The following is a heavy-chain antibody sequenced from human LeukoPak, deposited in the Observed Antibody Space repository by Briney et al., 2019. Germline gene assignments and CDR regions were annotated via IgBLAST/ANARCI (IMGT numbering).Heavy chain of an antibody. V-gene: IGHV4-34*01. CDR3: ARDRGVCFDP. Sequence: SETLSLTCAVYGGSFSGYYWSWIRQPPGKGLEWIGEINHSGSTNYNPSLKSRVTISVDTSKNQFSLNLSSVTAADTAVYYCARDRGVCFDPWGQGTLVTVSS. CDR1: GGSFSGYY. J-gene: IGHJ5*01. D-gene: IGHD2-8*01. CDR2: INHSGST.